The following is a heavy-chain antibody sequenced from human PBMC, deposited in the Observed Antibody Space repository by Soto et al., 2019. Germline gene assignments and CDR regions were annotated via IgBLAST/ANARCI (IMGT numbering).Heavy chain of an antibody. V-gene: IGHV4-30-2*01. J-gene: IGHJ5*02. Sequence: TLSLSFGVSAGAFTSGGYSWSWIRQPPGKGLEWVGYIYHSGSTYYNPSLKGRVTISVDRSNNHLSLKLSSVTAADTAVYYCARARSSPSVWFDPRGQGTLVTVSS. CDR2: IYHSGST. CDR1: AGAFTSGGYS. CDR3: ARARSSPSVWFDP.